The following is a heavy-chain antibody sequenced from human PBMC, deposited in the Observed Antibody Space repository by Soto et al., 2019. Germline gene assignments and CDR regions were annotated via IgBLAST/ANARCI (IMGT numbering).Heavy chain of an antibody. Sequence: PGESLKISCKVSGYSFTSYWIGWVRQMPGKGLEWMGIIYPGDSDTRYSPSFQGQVTISADKSISTAYLQWSSLKASDTAMYYCARHRDTAMGTVDYWGQGTLVTVSS. V-gene: IGHV5-51*01. CDR3: ARHRDTAMGTVDY. CDR1: GYSFTSYW. J-gene: IGHJ4*02. CDR2: IYPGDSDT. D-gene: IGHD5-18*01.